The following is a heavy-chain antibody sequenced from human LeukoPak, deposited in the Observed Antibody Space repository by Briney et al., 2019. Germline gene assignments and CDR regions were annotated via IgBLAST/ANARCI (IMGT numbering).Heavy chain of an antibody. CDR1: GGSISSYY. CDR2: IYHTGST. V-gene: IGHV4-38-2*02. Sequence: SETLSLTCTVSGGSISSYYWSWIRQPPGKGLEWIASIYHTGSTYYNPSLKSRVTISVDTSKNHFSLKLTSVTAADTAVYYCARGERGSDYWGQGTLITVSS. J-gene: IGHJ4*02. CDR3: ARGERGSDY. D-gene: IGHD5-24*01.